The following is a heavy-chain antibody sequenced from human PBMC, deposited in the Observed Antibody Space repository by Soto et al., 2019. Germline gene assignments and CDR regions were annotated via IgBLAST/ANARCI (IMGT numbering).Heavy chain of an antibody. D-gene: IGHD3-16*01. CDR2: IDPSDSYT. Sequence: HGESRKISCKGSGYSFTSYWISWVRQMPGKGLEWMGRIDPSDSYTNYGPSFQGHVTISADKSISTAYLQWSSLKASDTAMYYCAKWGGGYGMDVWGQGTTVTVSS. J-gene: IGHJ6*02. CDR1: GYSFTSYW. V-gene: IGHV5-10-1*01. CDR3: AKWGGGYGMDV.